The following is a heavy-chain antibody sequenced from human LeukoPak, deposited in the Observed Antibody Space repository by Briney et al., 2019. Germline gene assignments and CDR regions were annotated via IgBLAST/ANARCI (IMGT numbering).Heavy chain of an antibody. CDR3: AQNPSDSSGTS. V-gene: IGHV3-23*01. CDR2: ISGSGGST. D-gene: IGHD6-19*01. Sequence: GSLRLSCAASGFTFSSYAMSWVRQAPGKGLEWVSAISGSGGSTYYADSVKGRFTISRDNSKNTLYLQMNSLRAEDTAVYYCAQNPSDSSGTSWGQGTLVTVSS. CDR1: GFTFSSYA. J-gene: IGHJ4*02.